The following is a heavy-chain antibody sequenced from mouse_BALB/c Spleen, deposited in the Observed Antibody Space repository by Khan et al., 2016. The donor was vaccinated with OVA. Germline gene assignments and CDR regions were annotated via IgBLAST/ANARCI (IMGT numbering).Heavy chain of an antibody. J-gene: IGHJ4*01. Sequence: QIQLVQSGPELKKPGETVRISCKASGYTFTTAGIQWVQKMPGKGLKWIGWINTHSGVPKYAEDFKGRFAFSLEISVTTAYLQITNLTYEDTATDVYARGGADYYRNDGGAMEYWGQGTSVTVSS. CDR3: ARGGADYYRNDGGAMEY. D-gene: IGHD2-14*01. V-gene: IGHV9-4*02. CDR2: INTHSGVP. CDR1: GYTFTTAG.